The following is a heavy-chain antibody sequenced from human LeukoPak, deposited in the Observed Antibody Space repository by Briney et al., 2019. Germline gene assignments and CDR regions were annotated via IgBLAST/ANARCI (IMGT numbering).Heavy chain of an antibody. CDR1: GFTFSSYA. Sequence: PGRSLRLSCAASGFTFSSYAMHWVRQAPGKGLEWVAVISYDGSNKYYADSVKGRFTISRDNSKNTLYLQMNSLRAEDTAVYYCARDQDSSGWSDYWGQGTLVTVSS. CDR2: ISYDGSNK. D-gene: IGHD6-19*01. CDR3: ARDQDSSGWSDY. J-gene: IGHJ4*02. V-gene: IGHV3-30-3*01.